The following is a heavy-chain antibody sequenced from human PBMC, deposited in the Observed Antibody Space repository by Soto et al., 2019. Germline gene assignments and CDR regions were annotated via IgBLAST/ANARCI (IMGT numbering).Heavy chain of an antibody. V-gene: IGHV3-7*05. CDR3: ARHYFHAFDS. J-gene: IGHJ4*02. CDR2: IKLDGSEE. Sequence: GGSLRLSCAASGFTFRSYWMTWVRQAPGKGLEWVANIKLDGSEEYVDSVKGRFTISRDNAKNSLSLQMNSLRAEDTAVYYCARHYFHAFDSWGQGTLVTVSS. D-gene: IGHD3-10*01. CDR1: GFTFRSYW.